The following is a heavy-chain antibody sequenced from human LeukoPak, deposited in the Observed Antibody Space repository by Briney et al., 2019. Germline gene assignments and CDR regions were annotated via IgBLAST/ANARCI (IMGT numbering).Heavy chain of an antibody. J-gene: IGHJ4*02. Sequence: SETLSLTCTVSGGSISSYYWSWIRQPPGKGLEWIGYIYYSGSTNYNPSLKSRVTISVDTSKNQFSLKLSSVTAADTAVYYCAREATITRFGYWGQGTLVTVSS. CDR1: GGSISSYY. V-gene: IGHV4-59*01. CDR3: AREATITRFGY. D-gene: IGHD5-24*01. CDR2: IYYSGST.